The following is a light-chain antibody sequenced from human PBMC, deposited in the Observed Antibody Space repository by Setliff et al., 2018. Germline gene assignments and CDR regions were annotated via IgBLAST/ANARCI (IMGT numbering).Light chain of an antibody. V-gene: IGLV2-8*01. CDR2: EVS. J-gene: IGLJ1*01. Sequence: QSVLTQPPSASGSPGQSVTISCTGTNSDVGGYSYVSWYQQRPGKAPKLLIYEVSKRPSGVPDRFSGSKSGNTASLTVSGLQAEDEADYYCQSYDSSLSALYVFGTGTKVTVL. CDR1: NSDVGGYSY. CDR3: QSYDSSLSALYV.